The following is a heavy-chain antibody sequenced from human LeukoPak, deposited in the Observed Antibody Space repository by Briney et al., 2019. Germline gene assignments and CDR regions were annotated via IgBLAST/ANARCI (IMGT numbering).Heavy chain of an antibody. CDR1: GFTFSDYY. CDR2: IISSGSIT. J-gene: IGHJ4*02. CDR3: ARAYYGRTTYTAYHFDD. V-gene: IGHV3-11*01. Sequence: EGSLRLSCAASGFTFSDYYMSWIRQAPGKGLEWVSYIISSGSITYYADFVKGRFTISRDNAKNSLYLQMNSLRAEDMAVYYCARAYYGRTTYTAYHFDDWGQGTLVTVSS. D-gene: IGHD3-10*01.